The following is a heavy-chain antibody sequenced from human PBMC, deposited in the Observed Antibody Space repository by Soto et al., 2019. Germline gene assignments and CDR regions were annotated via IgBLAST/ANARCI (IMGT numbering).Heavy chain of an antibody. CDR2: ISYDGSNK. Sequence: QVQLVESGGGVVQPGRSLRLSCAASGFTFETYGMHWVRQAPGKGLEWMAVISYDGSNKYYADSVKGRFTISRDNSKNTLYMQMNSLRAEDTAIYYCAKYHIVAAAPDYWGQGTLVTVSS. V-gene: IGHV3-30*18. CDR3: AKYHIVAAAPDY. J-gene: IGHJ4*02. D-gene: IGHD2-2*01. CDR1: GFTFETYG.